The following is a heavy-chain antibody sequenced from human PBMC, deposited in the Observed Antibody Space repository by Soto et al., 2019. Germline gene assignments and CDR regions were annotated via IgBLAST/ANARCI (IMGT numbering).Heavy chain of an antibody. D-gene: IGHD3-22*01. CDR3: AREGSYYDSSGYPGPPHFDY. CDR2: IKQDGSEK. CDR1: GFTFSSYW. V-gene: IGHV3-7*01. Sequence: LRLSCAASGFTFSSYWMSWVRQAPGKGLEWVANIKQDGSEKYYVDSVKGRFTISRDNAKNSLYLQMNSLRAEDTAVYYCAREGSYYDSSGYPGPPHFDYWGQGTLVTVSS. J-gene: IGHJ4*02.